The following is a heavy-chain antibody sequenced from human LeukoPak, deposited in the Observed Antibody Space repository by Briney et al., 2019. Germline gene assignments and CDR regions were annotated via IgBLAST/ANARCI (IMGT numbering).Heavy chain of an antibody. CDR2: VYYNGNT. Sequence: SETLSLTCAVSGGSMDTYCWTWIRQPPGRGLELIGNVYYNGNTNYNPSLKSRVTISVDTSKNQFSLRLSSVTAADTALYYCARVVVGATNFYYGMDVWGQGTTVTVSS. J-gene: IGHJ6*02. V-gene: IGHV4-59*08. CDR1: GGSMDTYC. D-gene: IGHD1-26*01. CDR3: ARVVVGATNFYYGMDV.